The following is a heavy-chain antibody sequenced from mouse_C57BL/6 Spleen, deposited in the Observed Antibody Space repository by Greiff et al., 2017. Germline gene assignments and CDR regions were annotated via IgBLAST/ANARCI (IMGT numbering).Heavy chain of an antibody. D-gene: IGHD4-1*01. J-gene: IGHJ3*01. V-gene: IGHV1-80*01. CDR1: GYAFSSYW. CDR2: IYPGDGDT. CDR3: ARGTGTSFAY. Sequence: VQVVESGAELVKPGASVKMSCKASGYAFSSYWMNWVKQRPGKGLEWIGQIYPGDGDTNYNGKFKGKATLTADKSSSTAYMQLSSLTSEDSAVYFCARGTGTSFAYWGQGTLVTVSA.